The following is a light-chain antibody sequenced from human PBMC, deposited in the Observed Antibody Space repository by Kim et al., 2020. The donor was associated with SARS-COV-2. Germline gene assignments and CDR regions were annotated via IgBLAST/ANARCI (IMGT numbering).Light chain of an antibody. J-gene: IGLJ2*01. CDR1: SSNIGAYYD. CDR2: GNT. Sequence: QSVLTQPPSVSGAPGQRVTISCTGTSSNIGAYYDVHWYQQLPGRAPKLLIHGNTNRPSGVPDRFSGSKSGTSASLDITGLQAEDEAVYYCQSYDRSLSGSVFGGGTKLTVL. V-gene: IGLV1-40*01. CDR3: QSYDRSLSGSV.